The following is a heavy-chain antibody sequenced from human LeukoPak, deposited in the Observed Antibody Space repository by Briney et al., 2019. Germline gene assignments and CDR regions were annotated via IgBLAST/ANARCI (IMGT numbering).Heavy chain of an antibody. Sequence: ASVKVSCKASGYTFTSYYMHWVRQAPGQGLEWMGIINPIGDSTNYAQKFQGRVTMTRDTSTSTVYMELSSLRSEDTAVYYCASAVVVTATVDYWGQGTLVTVSS. J-gene: IGHJ4*02. CDR3: ASAVVVTATVDY. CDR1: GYTFTSYY. D-gene: IGHD2-21*02. V-gene: IGHV1-46*01. CDR2: INPIGDST.